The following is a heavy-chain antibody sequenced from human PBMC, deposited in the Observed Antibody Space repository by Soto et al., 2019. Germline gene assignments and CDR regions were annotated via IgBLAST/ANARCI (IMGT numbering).Heavy chain of an antibody. CDR1: GYRFSDYY. V-gene: IGHV1-2*02. D-gene: IGHD5-12*01. CDR3: ARESGGATATLDYYYFYMDV. Sequence: QVQLVQSGAEVKKPGASVAVSCKASGYRFSDYYLHWVRQAPGQGPAWMGWMNPNSGDTKYAQKFKGRVTMIRDTSVRTAFMELNWLKSDDTAVYYCARESGGATATLDYYYFYMDVWGIGTTVTVSS. CDR2: MNPNSGDT. J-gene: IGHJ6*03.